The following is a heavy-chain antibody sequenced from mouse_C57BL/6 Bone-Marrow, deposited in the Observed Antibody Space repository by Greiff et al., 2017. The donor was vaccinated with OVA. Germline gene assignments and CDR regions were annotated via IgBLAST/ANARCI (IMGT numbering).Heavy chain of an antibody. J-gene: IGHJ3*01. Sequence: VHLVESGPGLVAPSQSLSITCTVSGFSFTSYAISWVRQPPGKGLEWLGEIWTGGGTNYNSALNSRLRISKDNSNSKVFLKMSRLQTDDTARYYCARNLVYSNYAWFAYWGQGTLVTVSA. V-gene: IGHV2-9-1*01. CDR1: GFSFTSYA. CDR2: IWTGGGT. D-gene: IGHD2-5*01. CDR3: ARNLVYSNYAWFAY.